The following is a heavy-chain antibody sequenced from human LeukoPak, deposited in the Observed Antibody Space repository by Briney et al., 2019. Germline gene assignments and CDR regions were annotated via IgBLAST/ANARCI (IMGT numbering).Heavy chain of an antibody. D-gene: IGHD3-10*01. J-gene: IGHJ4*02. CDR1: GFTFSSYE. CDR2: SNEGATII. V-gene: IGHV3-48*03. Sequence: GGSLRLSCAASGFTFSSYEMNWVRQAPGKGLEWISHSNEGATIIYYGDSVKGRFTISRDNAKNSLYLQMSSLKAEDTALYYCTRGPLSGGYRRGIDYWGQGTLVTVSS. CDR3: TRGPLSGGYRRGIDY.